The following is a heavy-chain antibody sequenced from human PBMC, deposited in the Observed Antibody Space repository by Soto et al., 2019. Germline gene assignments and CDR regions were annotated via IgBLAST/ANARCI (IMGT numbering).Heavy chain of an antibody. J-gene: IGHJ4*02. D-gene: IGHD6-19*01. Sequence: QITLKESGPTLVKPTQALTLTCTFSGFSLSTSGVAVGWIRPPPGKALEWLALIYWDDDKRYSPSLKSRLTIIKDTSKNQVVLIVTNMDPVDTATYYCAHDSSGRYGLDYWGQGILVTVSS. CDR3: AHDSSGRYGLDY. CDR1: GFSLSTSGVA. V-gene: IGHV2-5*02. CDR2: IYWDDDK.